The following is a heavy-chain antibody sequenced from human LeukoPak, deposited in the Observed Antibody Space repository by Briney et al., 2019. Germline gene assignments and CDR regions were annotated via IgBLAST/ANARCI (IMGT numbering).Heavy chain of an antibody. Sequence: GGSLRLSRAAPGFTFSSYAMHWVRQAPGKGLEWVAVISYDGSNKYYADSVKGRFTISRDNSKNTLYLQMNSLRAEDTAVYYCAKGATYYDFWSGYNWFDPWGQGTLVTVSS. CDR3: AKGATYYDFWSGYNWFDP. V-gene: IGHV3-30*04. D-gene: IGHD3-3*01. J-gene: IGHJ5*02. CDR2: ISYDGSNK. CDR1: GFTFSSYA.